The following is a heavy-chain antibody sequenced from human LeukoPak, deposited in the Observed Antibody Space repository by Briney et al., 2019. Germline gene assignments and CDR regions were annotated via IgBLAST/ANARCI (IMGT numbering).Heavy chain of an antibody. D-gene: IGHD5-18*01. CDR3: ARATSANEYSYGFHFDY. V-gene: IGHV1-69*01. Sequence: SVKVSCKASGTTFRSYAINWVRQAPGQGLEWMGAIIPSFGTVKYAQKFQGRVTMTADESTSTAYMDLNYLRSDDTAVYFCARATSANEYSYGFHFDYWGQGTPVTVSS. CDR1: GTTFRSYA. CDR2: IIPSFGTV. J-gene: IGHJ4*02.